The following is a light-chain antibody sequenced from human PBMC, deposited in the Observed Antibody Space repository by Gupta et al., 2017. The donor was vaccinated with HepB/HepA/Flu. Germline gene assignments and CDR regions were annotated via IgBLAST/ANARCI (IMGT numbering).Light chain of an antibody. CDR2: WAS. J-gene: IGKJ4*01. CDR3: QQYYSTPLT. CDR1: QSVLYSSNNKNY. V-gene: IGKV4-1*01. Sequence: GERATINCKSSQSVLYSSNNKNYLAWYQQKPGQPPKLLIYWASTRESGVPDRFSGSGSGTDFTLTISSLQAEDVAVYYCQQYYSTPLTFGGGTKVEIK.